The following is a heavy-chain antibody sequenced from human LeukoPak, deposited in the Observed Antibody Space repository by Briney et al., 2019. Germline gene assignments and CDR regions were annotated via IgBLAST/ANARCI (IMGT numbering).Heavy chain of an antibody. J-gene: IGHJ4*02. V-gene: IGHV3-23*01. CDR2: ISGSGGST. CDR3: ATFGGALLWFGFDY. CDR1: GFTFSSYA. D-gene: IGHD3-10*01. Sequence: GGSLRLSCAASGFTFSSYAMSWVRQAPGKGLEWVSAISGSGGSTYYADSVKGRFTISRDNSKNTLYLQMNSLRAEDTAVYYCATFGGALLWFGFDYWGQGTLVTVSS.